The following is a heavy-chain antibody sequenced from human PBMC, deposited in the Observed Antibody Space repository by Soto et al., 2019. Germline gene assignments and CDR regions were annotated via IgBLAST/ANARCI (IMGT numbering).Heavy chain of an antibody. D-gene: IGHD3-16*02. V-gene: IGHV2-5*02. CDR2: IYWDDDR. CDR1: GFSLNTRGVG. Sequence: SGPTLVNPTQTLTLTCTFSGFSLNTRGVGVGWIRQPPGKALEWLAVIYWDDDRRYSPSLNSRLTITKDTSRNQVVLTMANMDPVDTATYYCAHIMITYGGVIGLDAFDIWGQGTMVTVSS. CDR3: AHIMITYGGVIGLDAFDI. J-gene: IGHJ3*02.